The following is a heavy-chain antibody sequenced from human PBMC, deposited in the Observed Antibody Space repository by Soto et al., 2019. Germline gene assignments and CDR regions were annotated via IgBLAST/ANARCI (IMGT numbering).Heavy chain of an antibody. CDR3: ARDQDYYDSSGDSRGDFDY. D-gene: IGHD3-22*01. V-gene: IGHV3-21*01. J-gene: IGHJ4*02. CDR1: GFTFSSYS. Sequence: GGSLRLSCAASGFTFSSYSMNWVRQAPGKGLEWVSSISSSSSYIYYADSVKGRFTISRDNANNSLYLQMNSLRAEDTAVYYCARDQDYYDSSGDSRGDFDYWGQGTLVTVSP. CDR2: ISSSSSYI.